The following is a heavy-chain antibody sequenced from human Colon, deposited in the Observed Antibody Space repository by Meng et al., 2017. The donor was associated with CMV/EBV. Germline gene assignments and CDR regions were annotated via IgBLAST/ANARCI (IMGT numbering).Heavy chain of an antibody. D-gene: IGHD4-11*01. CDR2: ISGFNGKT. CDR3: ARGSDYSNYVPVDS. J-gene: IGHJ4*02. Sequence: ASVKVSCKASGYIFNHYGLNWVRQAPGQGLEWLGWISGFNGKTYFAQNFEDRLTLTTDTSANTGYMELRGLTSDDTAIYYCARGSDYSNYVPVDSWGQRTLVTVSS. CDR1: GYIFNHYG. V-gene: IGHV1-18*01.